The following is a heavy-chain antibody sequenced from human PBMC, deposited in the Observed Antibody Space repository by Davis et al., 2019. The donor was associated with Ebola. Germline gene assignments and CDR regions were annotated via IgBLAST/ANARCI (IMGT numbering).Heavy chain of an antibody. CDR1: GFLFSTHG. J-gene: IGHJ6*03. D-gene: IGHD3-16*01. V-gene: IGHV3-33*01. CDR2: IWYDGSHK. CDR3: ARDQGGYYYMDV. Sequence: GGSLRLSCAGSGFLFSTHGMHWVRQAPGKGLEWVALIWYDGSHKNVADSVKGRFNISRDNSKNTVYLQLNGLRAEDTAVYYCARDQGGYYYMDVWGKGTTVTVSS.